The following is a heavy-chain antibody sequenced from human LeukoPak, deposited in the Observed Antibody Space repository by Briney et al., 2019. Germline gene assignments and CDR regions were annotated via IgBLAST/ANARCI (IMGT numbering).Heavy chain of an antibody. D-gene: IGHD5-18*01. Sequence: GASVKVSCKASGYTFSSYGINWVRQAPGQGLEWVGWISAYNGNTKYAQKFQGRVTMTTDTSTSTAYMELRSLRSDDTAVYYCARELDSYGLALWGQGTLVTVSS. CDR3: ARELDSYGLAL. CDR1: GYTFSSYG. J-gene: IGHJ4*02. V-gene: IGHV1-18*01. CDR2: ISAYNGNT.